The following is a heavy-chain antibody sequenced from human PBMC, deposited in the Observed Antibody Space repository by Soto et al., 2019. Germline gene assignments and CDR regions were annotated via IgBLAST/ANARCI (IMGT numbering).Heavy chain of an antibody. CDR3: TRDLAEYGSSSEGYGMDV. Sequence: QPGGSLRLSCTASGFTFGDYAMSWFRQAPGKGLEWVGFIRSKAYGGTTEYAASVKGRFTISRDDSKSIAYLQMNSLKTEDTAVYYCTRDLAEYGSSSEGYGMDVWGQGTTVTVSS. J-gene: IGHJ6*02. V-gene: IGHV3-49*03. D-gene: IGHD6-13*01. CDR1: GFTFGDYA. CDR2: IRSKAYGGTT.